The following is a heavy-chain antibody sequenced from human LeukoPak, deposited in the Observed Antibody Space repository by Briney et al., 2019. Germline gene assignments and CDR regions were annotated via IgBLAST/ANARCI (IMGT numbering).Heavy chain of an antibody. CDR1: GYTFTSYG. CDR3: ARVRRWMATRPAFDI. Sequence: ASVKVSCKASGYTFTSYGISWVRQAPGQGLEWMGWISAYNGNTNYAQKLQGRVTMTTDTSTSTAYMELSRLRSDDTAVYYCARVRRWMATRPAFDIWGQGTMVTVSS. D-gene: IGHD5-24*01. CDR2: ISAYNGNT. V-gene: IGHV1-18*01. J-gene: IGHJ3*02.